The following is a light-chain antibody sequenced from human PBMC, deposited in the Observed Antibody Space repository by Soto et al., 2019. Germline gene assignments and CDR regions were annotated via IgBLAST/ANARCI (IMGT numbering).Light chain of an antibody. J-gene: IGKJ1*01. CDR3: QRYGSSPRT. CDR2: GAS. Sequence: EIVLTQSPGTLSLSPGERATLSCRASQSVSGRYLAWSQQKPGQAPRLLIYGASSRAPGIPDRFSGSGSGTDFSLTISRLGHEDFAVYYCQRYGSSPRTFGQGTKVEIK. V-gene: IGKV3-20*01. CDR1: QSVSGRY.